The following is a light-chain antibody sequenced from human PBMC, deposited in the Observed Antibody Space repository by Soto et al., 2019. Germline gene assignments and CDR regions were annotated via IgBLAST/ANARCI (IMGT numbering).Light chain of an antibody. J-gene: IGKJ1*01. V-gene: IGKV4-1*01. CDR2: WAS. CDR1: QSLLYSSDNKNY. CDR3: QQYYSTPRA. Sequence: DIVMTQSPDSLAVSLGERATINCKSSQSLLYSSDNKNYLAWYQQRPGQPPKLLIYWASTRESGVPDRFSGSGSGTDFPLTISSLQAEDVAVYYCQQYYSTPRAFGQGTKVEIK.